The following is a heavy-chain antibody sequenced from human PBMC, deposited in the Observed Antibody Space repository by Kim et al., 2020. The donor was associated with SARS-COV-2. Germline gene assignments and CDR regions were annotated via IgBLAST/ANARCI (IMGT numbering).Heavy chain of an antibody. CDR2: IFLSGST. Sequence: ETLSLTCTVSGGSITSSDYYWDWIRQPPGKGLEWIANIFLSGSTYYNPSLKSRVTISVDTSKNQFSLNLSSVTAADTAVYYCARRFCSGGICYFFDIWGQGTLVTVSS. D-gene: IGHD2-15*01. J-gene: IGHJ4*02. V-gene: IGHV4-39*01. CDR3: ARRFCSGGICYFFDI. CDR1: GGSITSSDYY.